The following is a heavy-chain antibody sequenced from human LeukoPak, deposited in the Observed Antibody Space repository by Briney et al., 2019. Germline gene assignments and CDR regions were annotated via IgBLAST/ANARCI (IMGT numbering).Heavy chain of an antibody. CDR1: GYTFTGYY. CDR2: INPNSGGT. V-gene: IGHV1-2*02. J-gene: IGHJ5*02. D-gene: IGHD6-13*01. CDR3: ARAKQQLVLFWFDP. Sequence: ASVKASCKASGYTFTGYYMHWVRQAPGQGLEWMGWINPNSGGTNYAQKFQGRVTMTRDTSISTAYMELSRLRSDDTAVYYCARAKQQLVLFWFDPWGQGTLVTVSS.